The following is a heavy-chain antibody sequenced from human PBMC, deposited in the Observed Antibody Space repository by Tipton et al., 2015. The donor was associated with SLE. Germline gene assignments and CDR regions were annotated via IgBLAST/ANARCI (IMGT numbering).Heavy chain of an antibody. V-gene: IGHV3-48*03. CDR2: ISGSGSTI. Sequence: SLRLSCAVSGFNFFSYEMNWVRQAPGKGLEWVSYISGSGSTIYYADSVRGRFTISRDNGNNSLYLQMNSLGAEDTAVYYCARWAGFLEWFYYYYYMDVWGKGTTVTVSS. CDR1: GFNFFSYE. J-gene: IGHJ6*03. CDR3: ARWAGFLEWFYYYYYMDV. D-gene: IGHD3-3*01.